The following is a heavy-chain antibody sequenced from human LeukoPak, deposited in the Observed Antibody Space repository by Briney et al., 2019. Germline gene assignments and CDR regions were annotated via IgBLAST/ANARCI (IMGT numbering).Heavy chain of an antibody. J-gene: IGHJ4*02. CDR3: TRSVRNGHIDY. CDR2: TNPNSGNT. CDR1: GYTFTSYD. D-gene: IGHD2-21*01. V-gene: IGHV1-8*01. Sequence: GASVKVSCKASGYTFTSYDINWVRQATGQGLEWMGWTNPNSGNTGYAQKFQGRVTMTRSTSISTAYMELSSLRFEDTAVYYCTRSVRNGHIDYWGQGTLVTVSS.